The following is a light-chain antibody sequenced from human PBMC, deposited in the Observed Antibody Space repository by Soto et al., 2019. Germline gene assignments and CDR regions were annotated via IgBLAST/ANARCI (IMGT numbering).Light chain of an antibody. Sequence: QSVLTQPPSASGSPGQSVTISCTGTSSDVGGYNYVSWYQQHPSKAPKLMIYEVTQRPSGVPNRFSGSKSGNTASLTVSGLQAEDEADYYCNSYAASGNLWVFGGGTKLTVL. CDR3: NSYAASGNLWV. CDR1: SSDVGGYNY. CDR2: EVT. J-gene: IGLJ3*02. V-gene: IGLV2-8*01.